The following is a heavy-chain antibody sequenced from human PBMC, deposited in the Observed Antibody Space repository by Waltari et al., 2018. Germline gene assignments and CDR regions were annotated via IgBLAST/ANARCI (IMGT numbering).Heavy chain of an antibody. CDR2: IKHDGSDK. CDR3: ARESTNFYGMDV. J-gene: IGHJ6*02. Sequence: EVQLVESGGGLVQPGGSLRLSCTASGFPFRSYWMSWVRQAPGKGLEWVSNIKHDGSDKYYVDSVKGRFTISRDNAKNSLYLQMNSLRADDTAVYYCARESTNFYGMDVWGQGTTVTVSS. CDR1: GFPFRSYW. V-gene: IGHV3-7*01.